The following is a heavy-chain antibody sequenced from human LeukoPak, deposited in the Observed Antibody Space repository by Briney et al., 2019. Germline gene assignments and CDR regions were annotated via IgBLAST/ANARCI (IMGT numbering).Heavy chain of an antibody. CDR3: ARITPAGRQLYY. J-gene: IGHJ4*02. D-gene: IGHD6-13*01. CDR2: IDWDDDK. Sequence: SGPALIHPTKPLTLTCTFSGFLLSTSGMCVSWIRQPPGKALEWLARIDWDDDKYYSTSLKTRLTISKDTSKNQVVLTMTNMDPVDTATYYCARITPAGRQLYYCGPGTLVTVSS. CDR1: GFLLSTSGMC. V-gene: IGHV2-70*11.